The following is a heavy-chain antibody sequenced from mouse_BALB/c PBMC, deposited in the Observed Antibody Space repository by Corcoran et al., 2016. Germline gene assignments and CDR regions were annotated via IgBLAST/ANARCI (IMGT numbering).Heavy chain of an antibody. CDR3: ARWDWYFDV. J-gene: IGHJ1*01. V-gene: IGHV14-3*02. CDR2: IDPANGNT. CDR1: GFNIKDTY. Sequence: EVQLQQSGAELVKPGASVKLSCTASGFNIKDTYMHRVKQRPEQGLEWIGRIDPANGNTKYDPKFQGKATITADTSSNTAYLQLSSLTSDETAVYYCARWDWYFDVWGAGTTVTVSS.